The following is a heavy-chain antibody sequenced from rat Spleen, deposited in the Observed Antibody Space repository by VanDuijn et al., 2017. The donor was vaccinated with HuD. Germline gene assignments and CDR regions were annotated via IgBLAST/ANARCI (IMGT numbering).Heavy chain of an antibody. CDR3: ARETGYNSYFDY. CDR1: GLSFSNYD. V-gene: IGHV5-25*01. CDR2: ISSGGRNT. Sequence: EVQLVESGGGLVQPGRSMKLSCAASGLSFSNYDMAWVRQAPTKGLEWVASISSGGRNTYYRDSVKGRFTISRDNAKNTLYLQMDSLRSEDTATYYCARETGYNSYFDYWGQGVMVTVSS. D-gene: IGHD1-4*01. J-gene: IGHJ2*01.